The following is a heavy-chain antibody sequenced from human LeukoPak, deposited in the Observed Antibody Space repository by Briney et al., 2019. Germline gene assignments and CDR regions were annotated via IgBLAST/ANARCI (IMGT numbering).Heavy chain of an antibody. CDR3: ARRAGDYSHPYDY. D-gene: IGHD3-22*01. CDR1: GFTFTSQA. Sequence: GGSLRLSCAASGFTFTSQAMSWVRQAPGKGLEWVSAISDSGGNTYYADSVKGRFTISRDNSKNTLYLQMNTLRAEDTAVYYCARRAGDYSHPYDYWGQGTLVTVSS. J-gene: IGHJ4*02. CDR2: ISDSGGNT. V-gene: IGHV3-23*01.